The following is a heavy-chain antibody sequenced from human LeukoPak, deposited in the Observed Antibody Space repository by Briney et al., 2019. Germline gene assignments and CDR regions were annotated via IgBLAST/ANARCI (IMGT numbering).Heavy chain of an antibody. J-gene: IGHJ4*02. V-gene: IGHV3-48*03. CDR3: ARDHRGDNEDGYNSKE. Sequence: PGGSLRLSCAASGFTFSSYEMNWVRQAPGKGLEWVSYISSSGSTIYYADSVKGRFTISRDNAKNSLYLQMNSLRAEDTAVYYCARDHRGDNEDGYNSKEWGQGTLVTVSS. CDR1: GFTFSSYE. D-gene: IGHD5-24*01. CDR2: ISSSGSTI.